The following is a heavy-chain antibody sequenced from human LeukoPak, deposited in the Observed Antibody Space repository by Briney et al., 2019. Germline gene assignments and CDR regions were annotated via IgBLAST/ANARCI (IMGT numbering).Heavy chain of an antibody. CDR3: AVGDNPGALDY. CDR2: INSDGSNT. Sequence: GGSQRLSCTPSVFPFSSYCMHWARRAPGKALVWVSRINSDGSNTIYGDCVKGRFTISRDNHKNTLYPKENSQRAEDTAVYYCAVGDNPGALDYWGQGTLVTVSS. D-gene: IGHD1-14*01. J-gene: IGHJ4*02. V-gene: IGHV3-74*01. CDR1: VFPFSSYC.